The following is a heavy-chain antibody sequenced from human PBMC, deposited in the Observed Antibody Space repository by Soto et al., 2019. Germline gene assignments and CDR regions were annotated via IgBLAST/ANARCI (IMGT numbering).Heavy chain of an antibody. CDR3: ARDFLCFGELSRSPYDY. J-gene: IGHJ4*02. D-gene: IGHD3-10*01. Sequence: GGSLRLSCAASGFTFSSYSMNWVRQAPGKGLEWVSSISSSSSYIYNAYSVNGRFTISRANDKNSLYLQMNMLRAEAAAGYYCARDFLCFGELSRSPYDYWGQGTLVTVSS. CDR1: GFTFSSYS. V-gene: IGHV3-21*01. CDR2: ISSSSSYI.